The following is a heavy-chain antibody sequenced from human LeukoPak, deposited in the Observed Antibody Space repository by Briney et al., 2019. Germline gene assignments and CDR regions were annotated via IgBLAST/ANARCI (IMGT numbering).Heavy chain of an antibody. CDR2: IYYSGST. CDR1: GGSISSYY. D-gene: IGHD4-23*01. J-gene: IGHJ4*02. CDR3: ARDLYGGNSGYDY. Sequence: SETLSLTCTVSGGSISSYYWSWIRQPPGKGLECIGLIYYSGSTNYNPSLKSRVTISVDTSKNQFSLKLSSVTAADTAVYYCARDLYGGNSGYDYWGQGTLVTVSS. V-gene: IGHV4-59*12.